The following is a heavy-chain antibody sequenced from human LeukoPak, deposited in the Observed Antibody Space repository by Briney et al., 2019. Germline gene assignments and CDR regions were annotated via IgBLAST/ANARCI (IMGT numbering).Heavy chain of an antibody. J-gene: IGHJ4*02. CDR1: GGSISSGGYS. CDR3: ARGEGGLGYRLGPTDY. CDR2: IYHSGST. Sequence: TSETLSLTCAVSGGSISSGGYSWSWIRQPPGKGLEWIGYIYHSGSTYYNPSLKSRVTISVDRSKNQFSLKLSSVTAADTAVYYCARGEGGLGYRLGPTDYWGQGTLVTVSS. D-gene: IGHD5-18*01. V-gene: IGHV4-30-2*01.